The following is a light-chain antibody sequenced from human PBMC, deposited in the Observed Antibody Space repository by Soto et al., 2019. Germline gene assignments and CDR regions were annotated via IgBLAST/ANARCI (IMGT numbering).Light chain of an antibody. Sequence: EIVLTQSPATLSLSPGERATLSCRVSQNVRTYLAWYQQKPGQAPKLLIYDTFNRATGIPARFSGSGSGTDFTLTIGSLEPEDFAVYYCQQRSDWPLTFGGGTKVEIK. CDR3: QQRSDWPLT. J-gene: IGKJ4*01. CDR1: QNVRTY. V-gene: IGKV3-11*01. CDR2: DTF.